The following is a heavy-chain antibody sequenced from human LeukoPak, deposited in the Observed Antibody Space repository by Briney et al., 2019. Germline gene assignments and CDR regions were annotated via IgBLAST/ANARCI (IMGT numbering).Heavy chain of an antibody. D-gene: IGHD6-19*01. CDR1: GFTFSSYS. Sequence: PGGSLRLSCAASGFTFSSYSMNWVRQAPGKGLEWVSSISSSSSYIYYADSVKGRFTISRDNAKNSLYLQMNSLRAEDTAVYYCARDQPPGIAVAGTDAFDTWGQGTMVTVSS. J-gene: IGHJ3*02. V-gene: IGHV3-21*01. CDR3: ARDQPPGIAVAGTDAFDT. CDR2: ISSSSSYI.